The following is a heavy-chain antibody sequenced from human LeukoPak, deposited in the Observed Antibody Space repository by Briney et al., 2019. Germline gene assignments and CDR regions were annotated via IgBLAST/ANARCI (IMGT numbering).Heavy chain of an antibody. D-gene: IGHD2-15*01. V-gene: IGHV4-59*02. J-gene: IGHJ5*02. Sequence: PSETLSLTCTVSGDSVSSSYWSWVRQSPGKGLEWLAYIYYTGVTNYNPSLKSRVTISLDMSRNQVSLKLLSVTAADTAVYYCTKNAGRGRPSDPWGQGTLVTVSS. CDR2: IYYTGVT. CDR1: GDSVSSSY. CDR3: TKNAGRGRPSDP.